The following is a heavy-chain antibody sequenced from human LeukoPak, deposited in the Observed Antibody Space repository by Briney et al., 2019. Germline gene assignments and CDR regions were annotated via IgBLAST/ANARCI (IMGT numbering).Heavy chain of an antibody. D-gene: IGHD2-15*01. CDR1: GFTFSGYT. J-gene: IGHJ4*02. CDR3: AKEMYWMPEY. Sequence: GGSLRLSCAASGFTFSGYTMNWVRQAPGKGLERISSIGGDSSYLYYADSVKGRFTIARDNAKNSLYLQMRSLRAEDTAVYYCAKEMYWMPEYWGPGTLVTVSS. V-gene: IGHV3-21*01. CDR2: IGGDSSYL.